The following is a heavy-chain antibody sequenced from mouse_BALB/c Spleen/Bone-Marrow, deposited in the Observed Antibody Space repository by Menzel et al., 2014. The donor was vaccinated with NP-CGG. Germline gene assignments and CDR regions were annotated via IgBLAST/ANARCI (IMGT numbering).Heavy chain of an antibody. CDR3: SRGVLAYFDY. CDR2: IDPYSGGT. Sequence: EVQRVESGPELVKPGASVKVSCKASGYAFTNYNMNWVKRSHGKSLEWIGYIDPYSGGTNYNQKFRGKATLTVDKSSSTAYMHLNSLTSEDSAVYYCSRGVLAYFDYWGQGTTLTVSS. V-gene: IGHV1S135*01. J-gene: IGHJ2*01. D-gene: IGHD2-14*01. CDR1: GYAFTNYN.